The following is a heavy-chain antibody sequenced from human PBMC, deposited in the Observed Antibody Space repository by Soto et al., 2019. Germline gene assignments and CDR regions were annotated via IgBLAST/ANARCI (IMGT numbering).Heavy chain of an antibody. CDR2: INPIVSMS. J-gene: IGHJ4*02. CDR1: GDTFSVYT. CDR3: AASYGSGYRAFDY. V-gene: IGHV1-69*02. D-gene: IGHD3-10*01. Sequence: QVQLVQSGTEVKKPGSSVKDSCKASGDTFSVYTINWVRQAPGLGLEWVGRINPIVSMSNYAQKFQGRVSMSADKSTSTAYMELRSLRSDDTAMYFCAASYGSGYRAFDYWGQGALVIVSS.